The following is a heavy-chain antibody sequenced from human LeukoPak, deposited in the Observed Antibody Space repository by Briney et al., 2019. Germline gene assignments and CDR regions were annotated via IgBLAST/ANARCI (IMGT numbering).Heavy chain of an antibody. CDR1: GFTFSDAW. D-gene: IGHD5-18*01. CDR2: IKSKSDGGTT. Sequence: GGSLRLSCAASGFTFSDAWMTWVRQVPGKGLEWVGAIKSKSDGGTTDSAAPVKGRFTISRDGSENMVYLQMNSLKTEDTALYYCTTGRGYYYGVDYWGQGTLVTVSS. CDR3: TTGRGYYYGVDY. V-gene: IGHV3-15*01. J-gene: IGHJ4*02.